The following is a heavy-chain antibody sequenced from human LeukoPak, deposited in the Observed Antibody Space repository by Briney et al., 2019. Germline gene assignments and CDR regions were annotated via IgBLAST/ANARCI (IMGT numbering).Heavy chain of an antibody. J-gene: IGHJ4*02. Sequence: SVKVSCKASGGTFSSYAISWVRQAPGQGLEWMGRIIPILGIANHAQKFQGRVTITADKSTSTAYMELSSLRSEDTAVYYCARLGPRTYYYDSSGSPQFDYWGQGTLVTVSS. CDR2: IIPILGIA. CDR1: GGTFSSYA. D-gene: IGHD3-22*01. CDR3: ARLGPRTYYYDSSGSPQFDY. V-gene: IGHV1-69*04.